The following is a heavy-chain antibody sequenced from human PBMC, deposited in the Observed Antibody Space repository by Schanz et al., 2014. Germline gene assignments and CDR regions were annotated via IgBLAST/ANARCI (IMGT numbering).Heavy chain of an antibody. CDR1: GYTFTSYS. Sequence: QVQLVQSGAEVKKPGASVKVSCKASGYTFTSYSMHWVRQAPGQGLEWMGMINPSGGSTTYAQKCQGRVTMARDTSTSTVYMKLRNLRSDDTAVYECARANRFGDMDVWGQGTTXTVSS. CDR3: ARANRFGDMDV. J-gene: IGHJ6*02. CDR2: INPSGGST. D-gene: IGHD3-10*01. V-gene: IGHV1-46*01.